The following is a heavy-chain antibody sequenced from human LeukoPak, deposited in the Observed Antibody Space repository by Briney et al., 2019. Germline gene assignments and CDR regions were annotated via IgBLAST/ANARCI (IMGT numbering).Heavy chain of an antibody. V-gene: IGHV1-18*01. CDR1: GYTFTSYG. Sequence: AVNVSCKASGYTFTSYGISWVRQAPGQGLEWMGWISAYNGNTNYAQKLQGRVTMTTDTSTSTAYMELRSLRSDDTAVYYCARKRAVAGIDYWGQGTLVTVSS. D-gene: IGHD6-19*01. CDR3: ARKRAVAGIDY. J-gene: IGHJ4*02. CDR2: ISAYNGNT.